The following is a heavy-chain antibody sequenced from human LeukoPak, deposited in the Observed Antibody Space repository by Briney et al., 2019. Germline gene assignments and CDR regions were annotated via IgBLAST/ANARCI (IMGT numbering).Heavy chain of an antibody. V-gene: IGHV3-7*01. J-gene: IGHJ4*02. Sequence: AGGSLRLSCAASGFTFSSYWMSWVRQAPGKGLEWVANIKQDGSEKYYVDSVKGRFTISRDNSKNTLYLQMNSLRAEDTAVYYCARDNRDILTGPFDYWGQGTLVTVSS. CDR3: ARDNRDILTGPFDY. D-gene: IGHD3-9*01. CDR1: GFTFSSYW. CDR2: IKQDGSEK.